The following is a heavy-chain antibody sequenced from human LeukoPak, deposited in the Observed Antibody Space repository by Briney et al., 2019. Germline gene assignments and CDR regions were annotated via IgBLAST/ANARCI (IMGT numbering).Heavy chain of an antibody. J-gene: IGHJ3*02. CDR1: GFTVTSSY. CDR2: IFRGGGT. Sequence: PGGSRRLSCAASGFTVTSSYMDWVRQGPGKGLGWGSLIFRGGGTYNADSAKSRFTISRANSKTTPLLQMNSLRDEETDVYYCARGGVVSHDSFDIWGRGTMVTVSS. CDR3: ARGGVVSHDSFDI. D-gene: IGHD3-9*01. V-gene: IGHV3-66*01.